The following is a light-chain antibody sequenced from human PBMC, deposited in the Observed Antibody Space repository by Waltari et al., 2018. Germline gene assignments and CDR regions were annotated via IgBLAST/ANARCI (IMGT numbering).Light chain of an antibody. V-gene: IGKV2-24*01. J-gene: IGKJ1*01. CDR2: KIS. Sequence: DIVMTQTPLSSPVTLGQPASISCRSSQSLVDSDGNTHLSWLQQRQGQPLRLLIYKISNLFSGVPDRFRGSGAGTDFTLKSSRVQAEDVGVYYCMQASQFPWAFGQGTKVEIK. CDR1: QSLVDSDGNTH. CDR3: MQASQFPWA.